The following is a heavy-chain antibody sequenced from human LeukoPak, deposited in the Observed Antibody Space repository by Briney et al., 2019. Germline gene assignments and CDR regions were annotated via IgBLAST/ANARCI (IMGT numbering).Heavy chain of an antibody. D-gene: IGHD5-24*01. CDR1: GFTFSNSA. CDR2: ISGGGRHK. CDR3: AKREGENNGPIDS. V-gene: IGHV3-23*01. J-gene: IGHJ4*02. Sequence: GGSLRLSCAASGFTFSNSAMAWVRQAPGTGLEWVSTISGGGRHKYHAHSVEGRFTISRDNFKSTMYLQMSSMRAKDTAVYYCAKREGENNGPIDSWGQGTLVTVSS.